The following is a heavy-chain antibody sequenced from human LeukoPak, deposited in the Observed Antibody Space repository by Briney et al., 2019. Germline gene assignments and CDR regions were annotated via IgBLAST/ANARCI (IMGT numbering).Heavy chain of an antibody. CDR3: ASNLYGSGNYFAY. CDR2: IYHSGST. Sequence: SETLSLTCTVSGYSNSSGYYWGWIRQPPGKGLGLIAIIYHSGSTYYYPHLKKGVTISVGTSKNQFSLKLTSVTAADTAVYYCASNLYGSGNYFAYWGQGTLVTVSS. CDR1: GYSNSSGYY. D-gene: IGHD3-10*01. V-gene: IGHV4-38-2*02. J-gene: IGHJ4*02.